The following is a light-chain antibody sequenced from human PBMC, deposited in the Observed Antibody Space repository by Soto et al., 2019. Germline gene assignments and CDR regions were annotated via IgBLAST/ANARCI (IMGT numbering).Light chain of an antibody. CDR3: QQYGSSPGT. J-gene: IGKJ1*01. V-gene: IGKV3-20*01. Sequence: EIVLTQSPGTLSLSPGERATLSCKASQSVSSNFLAWYQQKPGQAPRLLIYGASSRATGIPDRFSGSGSGTDFTLTISRLEPADFAVFYCQQYGSSPGTFGQGTTVEIK. CDR2: GAS. CDR1: QSVSSNF.